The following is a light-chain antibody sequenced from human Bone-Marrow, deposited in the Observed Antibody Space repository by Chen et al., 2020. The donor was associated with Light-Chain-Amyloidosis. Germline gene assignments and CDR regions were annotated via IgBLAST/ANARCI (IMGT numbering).Light chain of an antibody. Sequence: EIVMTQSPATLSVSPGERATLSCRASQSVSSNVAWYQQKPGQAPRLLIYGASTRATGIPARFSGSGSGTEFTLTINSLQSEDFAVYYCQQYNNWPPAFGQGTRLEIK. CDR1: QSVSSN. J-gene: IGKJ5*01. CDR2: GAS. V-gene: IGKV3-15*01. CDR3: QQYNNWPPA.